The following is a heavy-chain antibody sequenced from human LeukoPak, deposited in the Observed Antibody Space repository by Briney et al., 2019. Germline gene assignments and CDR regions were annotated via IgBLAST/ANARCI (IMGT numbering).Heavy chain of an antibody. CDR1: SYY. J-gene: IGHJ4*02. Sequence: SYYWMSWVRQGPGKGLEWIGSIYYSGSTYYNPSLKSRVTISVDTSKNQFSLKLSSVTAADTAVYYCARHCSSTSCYAFDYWGQGTLVTVSS. V-gene: IGHV4-39*01. CDR3: ARHCSSTSCYAFDY. CDR2: IYYSGST. D-gene: IGHD2-2*01.